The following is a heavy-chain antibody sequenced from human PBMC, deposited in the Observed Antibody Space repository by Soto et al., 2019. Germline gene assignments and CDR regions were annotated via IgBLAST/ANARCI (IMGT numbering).Heavy chain of an antibody. J-gene: IGHJ4*02. Sequence: GGSLRLSCAASGFTFSSYWMSWVRQAPGKGLEWVANIKQDGSEKYYVDSVKGRFTISRDNAKNSLYLQMNSLRAEDTAVYYCARVLDIFTYGLFDYWGQGTLVTVSS. CDR2: IKQDGSEK. V-gene: IGHV3-7*01. CDR1: GFTFSSYW. D-gene: IGHD3-9*01. CDR3: ARVLDIFTYGLFDY.